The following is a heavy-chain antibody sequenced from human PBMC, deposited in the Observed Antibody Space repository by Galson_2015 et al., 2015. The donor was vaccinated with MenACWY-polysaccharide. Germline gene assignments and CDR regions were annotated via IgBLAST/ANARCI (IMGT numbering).Heavy chain of an antibody. Sequence: SLRLSCAASGFTFGSYATGWVRQAPGKGLEWVSSIGGSGLTTFYAESVKGRFTISRDNAQNILSLQMNSLRADDTARYFCAKVTEMASSRRPFDVWGQGTMVTVS. CDR2: IGGSGLTT. CDR1: GFTFGSYA. V-gene: IGHV3-23*01. CDR3: AKVTEMASSRRPFDV. J-gene: IGHJ3*01. D-gene: IGHD5-24*01.